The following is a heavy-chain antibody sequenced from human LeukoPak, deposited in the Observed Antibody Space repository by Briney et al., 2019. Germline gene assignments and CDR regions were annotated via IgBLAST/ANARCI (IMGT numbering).Heavy chain of an antibody. CDR2: INPSGGST. J-gene: IGHJ4*02. CDR3: ARVEGQWLALDY. V-gene: IGHV1-46*01. Sequence: ASVKVSCKASGYTFTSYYMHWVRQAPGQGLEWMGIINPSGGSTSYAQKFQGRVTMTRDTSTSTVYMELSSLRAEDTAVYYCARVEGQWLALDYWGQGTLVTVSS. CDR1: GYTFTSYY. D-gene: IGHD6-19*01.